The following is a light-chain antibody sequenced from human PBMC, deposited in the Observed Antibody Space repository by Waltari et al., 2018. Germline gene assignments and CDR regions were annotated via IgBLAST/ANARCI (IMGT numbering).Light chain of an antibody. CDR2: RDR. V-gene: IGLV3-9*01. CDR3: QVWDSSTAWV. Sequence: SYELSQPLSVSVALGQTANLTCGGKNIGIKNVPGYQKKPGQAPVPVIYRDRSRPSGIPERFSGSNSGNTATLTISRAQAGDEADYYCQVWDSSTAWVFGGGTKLAVL. CDR1: NIGIKN. J-gene: IGLJ3*02.